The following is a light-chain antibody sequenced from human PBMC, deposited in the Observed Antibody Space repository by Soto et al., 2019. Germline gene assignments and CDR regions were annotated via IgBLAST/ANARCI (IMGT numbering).Light chain of an antibody. J-gene: IGLJ3*02. V-gene: IGLV1-51*01. Sequence: QSVLTQPPSVSAAPGQTVTISCSGSSSNIGDNYVAWYQQLPGTAPKLLIYDNNKRPSGIPDRFSGSKSGTSATLDITGLQTGDEADYYCATWDNSLSTWVFRGGTKVTVL. CDR1: SSNIGDNY. CDR3: ATWDNSLSTWV. CDR2: DNN.